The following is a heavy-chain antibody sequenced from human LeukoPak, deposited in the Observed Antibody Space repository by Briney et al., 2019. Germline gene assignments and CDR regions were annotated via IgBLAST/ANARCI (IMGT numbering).Heavy chain of an antibody. Sequence: ASVKVSCKASGYTFTSYGISWARQAPGQGLEWMGWISAYNGNTNYAQKLQGRVTMTTDTSTSTAYMELRSLRSDDTAVYYCARGLSIVGASPIDYWGQGTLVTVSS. V-gene: IGHV1-18*01. CDR2: ISAYNGNT. D-gene: IGHD1-26*01. J-gene: IGHJ4*02. CDR3: ARGLSIVGASPIDY. CDR1: GYTFTSYG.